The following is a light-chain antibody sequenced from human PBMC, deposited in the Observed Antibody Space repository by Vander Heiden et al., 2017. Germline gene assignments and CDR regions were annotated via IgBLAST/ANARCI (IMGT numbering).Light chain of an antibody. V-gene: IGLV2-11*01. J-gene: IGLJ2*01. CDR2: YVT. Sequence: QSALTQPRSVSGSPGQSVTIPCTGTSSDIGSSNFVSWYQQLTGNASQLMIHYVTARPLGVPDRLSGSKSGNTASLTISGLQAEDEADYYCCSDADIYNILFAGGTKLTVL. CDR1: SSDIGSSNF. CDR3: CSDADIYNIL.